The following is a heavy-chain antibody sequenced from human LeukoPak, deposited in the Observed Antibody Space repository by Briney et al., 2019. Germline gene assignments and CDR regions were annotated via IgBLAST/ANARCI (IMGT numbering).Heavy chain of an antibody. CDR2: INSDGSST. D-gene: IGHD6-13*01. J-gene: IGHJ4*02. CDR3: ARRAAAGTRVFDY. Sequence: GGSLRLSCAASGFAFSSYWMHWVRQAPGKGLVWVSRINSDGSSTSYADSVKGRFTISRDNAKNTLYLQMNSLRAEDTAVYYCARRAAAGTRVFDYWGQGTLVTVSS. CDR1: GFAFSSYW. V-gene: IGHV3-74*01.